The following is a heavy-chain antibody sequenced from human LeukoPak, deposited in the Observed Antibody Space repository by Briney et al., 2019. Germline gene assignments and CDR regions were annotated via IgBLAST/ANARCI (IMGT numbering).Heavy chain of an antibody. V-gene: IGHV4-39*01. CDR1: GGSISNSLYY. Sequence: PSETLSLTCTVSGGSISNSLYYWAWIRQPPGKGPEWIGNIYHSGSTYYNPSLKSRLTMSVDMSKNQFSLKLSSVTAADTAVYYCARSYGSGRLHNWLDPWGQGTLVTVSS. CDR2: IYHSGST. CDR3: ARSYGSGRLHNWLDP. D-gene: IGHD3-10*01. J-gene: IGHJ5*02.